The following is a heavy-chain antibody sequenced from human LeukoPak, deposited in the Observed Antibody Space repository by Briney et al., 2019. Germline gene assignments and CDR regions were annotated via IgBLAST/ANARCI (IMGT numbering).Heavy chain of an antibody. Sequence: GESLKISCQGSRHSFTNSWIAWVRQQPGKGLEWMGIIYPGDSDTRYSPSFQGQVTISADKSISTAYLQWSSLKASDTAMYYCARRVDTAMGDWGQGTLVTVSS. CDR1: RHSFTNSW. V-gene: IGHV5-51*01. D-gene: IGHD5-18*01. CDR3: ARRVDTAMGD. J-gene: IGHJ4*02. CDR2: IYPGDSDT.